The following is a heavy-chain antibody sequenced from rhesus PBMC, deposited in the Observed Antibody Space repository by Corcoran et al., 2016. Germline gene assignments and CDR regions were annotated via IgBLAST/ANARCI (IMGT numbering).Heavy chain of an antibody. Sequence: QVQLQQWGEGLVKPSETLSLTCAVYGGSISGYYYWSWIRQPPGKGLEWIGYIYGNSASTNYNPSLKNRVTISKDTSKNQFSLKLSSVTAADTAVYYCARDRGYGSGFEYFEFWGQGALVTVSS. CDR3: ARDRGYGSGFEYFEF. D-gene: IGHD2-21*01. J-gene: IGHJ1*01. V-gene: IGHV4-73*01. CDR1: GGSISGYYY. CDR2: IYGNSAST.